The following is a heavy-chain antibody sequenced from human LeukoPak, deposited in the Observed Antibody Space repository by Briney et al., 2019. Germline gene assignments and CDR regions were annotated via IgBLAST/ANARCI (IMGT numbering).Heavy chain of an antibody. CDR1: GFTFSSYA. V-gene: IGHV3-23*01. CDR2: ISGSGGST. Sequence: GGSLRLSCAAPGFTFSSYAMSWVRQAPGKGLEWVSAISGSGGSTYYADSVKGRFTISRDNSKNTLYLQMNSLRAEDTAVYYCAKDHAYDSSGYDLDYWGQGTLVTVSS. CDR3: AKDHAYDSSGYDLDY. D-gene: IGHD3-22*01. J-gene: IGHJ4*02.